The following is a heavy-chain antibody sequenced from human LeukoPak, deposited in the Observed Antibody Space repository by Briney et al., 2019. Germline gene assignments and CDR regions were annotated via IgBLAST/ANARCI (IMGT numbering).Heavy chain of an antibody. CDR2: ISYDGSNK. Sequence: GGSLRLSCAASGFTFSSYWVHWVRQAPGKGLEWVAVISYDGSNKYYADSVKGRFTISRDNSKNTLYLQMNSLRAEDTAVYYCARDYCSGGSCYGYYFDYWGQGTLVTVSS. CDR1: GFTFSSYW. D-gene: IGHD2-15*01. J-gene: IGHJ4*02. CDR3: ARDYCSGGSCYGYYFDY. V-gene: IGHV3-30*03.